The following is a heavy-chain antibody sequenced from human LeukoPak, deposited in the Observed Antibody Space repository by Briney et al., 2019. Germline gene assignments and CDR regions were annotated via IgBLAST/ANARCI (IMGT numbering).Heavy chain of an antibody. Sequence: PSETLSLTCAVYGGSFSGYYWSWIRQPPGKGLEWIGEINHSGSTNYNPSLKSRVTISVDTSKNQFSLQLSSVTAADTAVYYCARSRLRLGWFDPWGQGTLVTVSS. CDR2: INHSGST. CDR1: GGSFSGYY. CDR3: ARSRLRLGWFDP. D-gene: IGHD4-17*01. V-gene: IGHV4-34*01. J-gene: IGHJ5*02.